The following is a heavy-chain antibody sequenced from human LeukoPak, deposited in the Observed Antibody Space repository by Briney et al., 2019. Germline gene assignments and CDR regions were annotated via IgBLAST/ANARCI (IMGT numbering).Heavy chain of an antibody. J-gene: IGHJ4*02. CDR3: ARAKWEDCSSTSCPLDY. V-gene: IGHV3-30-3*01. Sequence: GRSLRLSCAASGFTFSSYAMHWVRQAPGKGLEWVAVISYDGSNKYYADSVKGRFTISRDNSKNTLYLQMNSLRAEDTAVYYCARAKWEDCSSTSCPLDYWGQGTLVTVSS. CDR1: GFTFSSYA. CDR2: ISYDGSNK. D-gene: IGHD2-2*01.